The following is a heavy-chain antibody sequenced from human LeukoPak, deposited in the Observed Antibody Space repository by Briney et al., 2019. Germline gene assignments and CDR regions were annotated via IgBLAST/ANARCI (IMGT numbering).Heavy chain of an antibody. Sequence: ASVKVSCKASGGTFSSYAISWVRQAPGQGLEWMGWVNPNSGGTNYAQKFQGRVTMTRDTSISTAYMELSRLRSDDTAVYYCASGRRNTAMANWGQGTLVTVSS. CDR2: VNPNSGGT. CDR1: GGTFSSYA. V-gene: IGHV1-2*02. D-gene: IGHD5-18*01. CDR3: ASGRRNTAMAN. J-gene: IGHJ4*02.